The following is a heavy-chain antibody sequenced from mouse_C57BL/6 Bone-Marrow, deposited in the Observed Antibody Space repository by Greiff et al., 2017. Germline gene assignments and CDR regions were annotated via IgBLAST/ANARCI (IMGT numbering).Heavy chain of an antibody. CDR3: ASQQGVVDC. CDR1: GFTFSSYG. V-gene: IGHV5-6*01. J-gene: IGHJ2*01. Sequence: EVKLMESGGDLVKPGGSLKLSCAASGFTFSSYGMSWVRQTPDKRLEWVATISSGGSYTYYPDSVKGRFTISRDNARNTLYLQMSSLKSEDTAMYCCASQQGVVDCWGQGTTLTVSS. CDR2: ISSGGSYT.